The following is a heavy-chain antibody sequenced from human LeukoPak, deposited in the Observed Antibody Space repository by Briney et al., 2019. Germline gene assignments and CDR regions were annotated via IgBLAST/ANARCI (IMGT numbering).Heavy chain of an antibody. CDR1: GGTFSSYA. CDR2: IIPIFGTA. D-gene: IGHD3-3*01. Sequence: SVKVSCKASGGTFSSYAISWVRQAPGQGLEWMGGIIPIFGTANYAQKFQGRVTITTDESTSTAYMELSCLRSEDTAVYYCARDLGVGVTNMDVWGKGTTVTVSS. CDR3: ARDLGVGVTNMDV. J-gene: IGHJ6*03. V-gene: IGHV1-69*05.